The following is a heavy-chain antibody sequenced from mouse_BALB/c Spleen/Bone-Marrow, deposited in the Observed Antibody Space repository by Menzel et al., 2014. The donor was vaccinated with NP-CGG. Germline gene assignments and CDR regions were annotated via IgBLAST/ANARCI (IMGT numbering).Heavy chain of an antibody. CDR1: GYTFTNYW. V-gene: IGHV1-7*01. D-gene: IGHD1-1*01. CDR3: TRRAYGGSYGFAY. CDR2: INPSTGYT. Sequence: VKLMEPGAELAKPGASVKMSCKASGYTFTNYWMHWVKQRPGQGLEWIGYINPSTGYTEYNQKFKDKATLTADKSSSTAYMQLSSLTSEDSSVFYCTRRAYGGSYGFAYWGQGTLVTVSA. J-gene: IGHJ3*01.